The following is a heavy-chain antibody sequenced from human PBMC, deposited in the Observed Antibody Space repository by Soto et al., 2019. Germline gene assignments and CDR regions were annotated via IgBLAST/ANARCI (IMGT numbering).Heavy chain of an antibody. D-gene: IGHD6-19*01. Sequence: QVQLQQRGAGLLRPSETLSLTCAVSTESLRGYYWTWIRQSAGKGLEWIGEISQSGFTNYNPSLESRVTLSVDTSKSEFSLHLTSMTAADTALYYCARGLFSSGWYSYFDPGGQGTPVTVSS. J-gene: IGHJ5*02. CDR1: TESLRGYY. V-gene: IGHV4-34*01. CDR2: ISQSGFT. CDR3: ARGLFSSGWYSYFDP.